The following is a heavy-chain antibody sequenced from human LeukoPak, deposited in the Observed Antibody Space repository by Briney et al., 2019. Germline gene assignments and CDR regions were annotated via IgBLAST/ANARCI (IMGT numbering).Heavy chain of an antibody. CDR1: GYTFTSYY. CDR3: ARAWSHAEQWLDLNDDGMDV. V-gene: IGHV1-46*01. D-gene: IGHD6-19*01. Sequence: ASVKVSCKASGYTFTSYYMHWVRQAPGQGLEWMGIINPSGGSTSYAQKFQGRVTMTRDTSTSTVYMELSSLRSEDTAVYYCARAWSHAEQWLDLNDDGMDVWGQGTTVTVSS. CDR2: INPSGGST. J-gene: IGHJ6*02.